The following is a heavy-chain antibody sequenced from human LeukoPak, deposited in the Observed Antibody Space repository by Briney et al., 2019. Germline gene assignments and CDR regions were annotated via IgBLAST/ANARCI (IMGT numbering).Heavy chain of an antibody. V-gene: IGHV1-8*01. CDR2: MNPNSGNT. CDR1: RYTLTSYD. Sequence: ASVKVSCKASRYTLTSYDINSVRQATGQGREWMGWMNPNSGNTGYPQKLQGRVTMTRNTHISKDYMDVRKLTSGDTDVYHCARGFVPTTVYTYVWGKEGTVTISS. D-gene: IGHD1-14*01. J-gene: IGHJ6*03. CDR3: ARGFVPTTVYTYV.